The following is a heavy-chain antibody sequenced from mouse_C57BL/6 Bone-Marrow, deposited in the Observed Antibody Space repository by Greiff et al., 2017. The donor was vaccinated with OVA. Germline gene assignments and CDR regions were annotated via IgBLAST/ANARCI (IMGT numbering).Heavy chain of an antibody. D-gene: IGHD2-3*01. CDR2: IYPGDGDT. CDR1: GYALSSFW. J-gene: IGHJ2*01. CDR3: ARHEDGYYASYLDY. Sequence: SGPEPVKPGASVKISCKASGYALSSFWMNWVKQRPGTGLEWIGRIYPGDGDTNYNGKFKGKATLTADKSSSTAYMQRSSLTSEDSAVYFCARHEDGYYASYLDYWGQGTTLTVSS. V-gene: IGHV1-82*01.